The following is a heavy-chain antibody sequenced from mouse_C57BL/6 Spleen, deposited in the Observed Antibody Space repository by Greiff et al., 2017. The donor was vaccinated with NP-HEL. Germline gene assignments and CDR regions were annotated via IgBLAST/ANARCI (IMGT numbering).Heavy chain of an antibody. J-gene: IGHJ1*03. CDR2: IYPGSGST. CDR1: GYTFTSYW. CDR3: ARSDAITTYFDV. Sequence: QVQLQQPGAELVKPGASVKMSCKASGYTFTSYWITWVKQRPGQGLEWIGDIYPGSGSTNYNEKFKSKATLTVDTSSSTAYMQLSSLTSEDFAVYYCARSDAITTYFDVWGTGTTVTVSS. V-gene: IGHV1-55*01. D-gene: IGHD1-1*01.